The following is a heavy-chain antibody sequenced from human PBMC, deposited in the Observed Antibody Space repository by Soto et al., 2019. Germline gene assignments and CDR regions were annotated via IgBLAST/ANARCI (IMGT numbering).Heavy chain of an antibody. CDR1: GFTIISNY. D-gene: IGHD6-13*01. CDR2: IYSGGST. CDR3: ARDSSNWSYFDY. V-gene: IGHV3-66*01. Sequence: PGGSLRLSCAASGFTIISNYINWVRQAPGKGLEWVSVIYSGGSTYYADSVKGRFTISRDNSKNTLYLQMNSLRAEDTAVYYCARDSSNWSYFDYWGQGTLVTVSS. J-gene: IGHJ4*02.